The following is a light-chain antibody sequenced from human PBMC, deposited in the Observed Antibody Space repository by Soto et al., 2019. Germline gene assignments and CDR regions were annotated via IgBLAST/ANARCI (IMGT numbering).Light chain of an antibody. Sequence: QSALTQPASVSGSPGQSITISCTGTSGDIGGYNYVSWYQHHPGKAPKLIVYDVSNRPSGISNRFSGSKSGNTASLTISGLQAEDEADYHCGSYTSSSTPVVFGGGTQLTVL. J-gene: IGLJ2*01. CDR3: GSYTSSSTPVV. V-gene: IGLV2-14*03. CDR1: SGDIGGYNY. CDR2: DVS.